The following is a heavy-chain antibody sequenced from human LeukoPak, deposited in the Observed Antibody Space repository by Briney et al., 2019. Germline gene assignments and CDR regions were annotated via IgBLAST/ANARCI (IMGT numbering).Heavy chain of an antibody. D-gene: IGHD2-8*01. Sequence: VKVSCKAXGYTFTXXFIQWVRQAPGQGLEWVGIINPSDGTTSYAQKFQGRVTMTRDTSTSTVYMELSSLRFEDTAVLYCARIHKYCTDGVCSDYWGQGTLVTVSS. J-gene: IGHJ4*02. V-gene: IGHV1-46*01. CDR3: ARIHKYCTDGVCSDY. CDR1: GYTFTXXF. CDR2: INPSDGTT.